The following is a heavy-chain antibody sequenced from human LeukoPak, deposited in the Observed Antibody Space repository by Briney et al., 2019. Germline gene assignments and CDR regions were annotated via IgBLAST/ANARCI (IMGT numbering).Heavy chain of an antibody. J-gene: IGHJ4*02. V-gene: IGHV3-23*01. CDR1: GFTFRSSA. CDR2: ISGSVGST. CDR3: ARSTTVTTCFDY. D-gene: IGHD4-17*01. Sequence: GGSLRLSCAASGFTFRSSAMNWVRQAPGKGLEWVSAISGSVGSTYSADSVKGRFTISRDNSKNTLYLQMNSLRAEDTAVYYCARSTTVTTCFDYWGQGTLVTVSS.